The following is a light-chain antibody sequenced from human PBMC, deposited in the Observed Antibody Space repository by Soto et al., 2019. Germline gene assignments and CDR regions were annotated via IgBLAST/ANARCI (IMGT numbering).Light chain of an antibody. Sequence: EIVLTPSPATLSLSPGERATRSCRASQSVSNYLAWYQQKPGQAPRLLIYDASNRATGIPARFSGSGSGTDFTLTISSLEPEDLAIYYCQHRSNWYTFXQGTKADIK. V-gene: IGKV3-11*01. CDR1: QSVSNY. J-gene: IGKJ2*01. CDR3: QHRSNWYT. CDR2: DAS.